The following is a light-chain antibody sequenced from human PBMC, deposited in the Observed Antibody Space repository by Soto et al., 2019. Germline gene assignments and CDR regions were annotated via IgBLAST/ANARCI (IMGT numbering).Light chain of an antibody. Sequence: DIQMTQSPSSLSASVGDRVTMTCRASQSISSYLNWYQQKPGKAPKLLIYAASSLHSGVPSRFSGSGSGTDFTLTISSLQPEDFATYFCQQSYSGPPTFGQGTKVDIK. CDR2: AAS. J-gene: IGKJ1*01. CDR1: QSISSY. V-gene: IGKV1-39*01. CDR3: QQSYSGPPT.